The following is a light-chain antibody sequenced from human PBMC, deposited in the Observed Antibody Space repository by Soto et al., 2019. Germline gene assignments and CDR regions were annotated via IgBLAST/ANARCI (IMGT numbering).Light chain of an antibody. Sequence: EIVLTQSPGTLSLAPGEIATLSCRASQTITSTYLSWYQQKPGQAPRLLVYGASGRTTDLPDRFSGSGSGTDFTLTIRRLEPDDFAVYYCQYYGNSPRVTFGPGTQVVFK. CDR2: GAS. CDR3: QYYGNSPRVT. J-gene: IGKJ3*01. CDR1: QTITSTY. V-gene: IGKV3-20*01.